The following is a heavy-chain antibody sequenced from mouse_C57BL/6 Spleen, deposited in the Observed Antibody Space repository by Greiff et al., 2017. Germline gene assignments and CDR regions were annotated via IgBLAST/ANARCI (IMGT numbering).Heavy chain of an antibody. CDR3: TDCPPFDY. CDR2: IRLKSDNYAT. J-gene: IGHJ2*01. CDR1: GFTFSNYW. Sequence: EVKLEESGGGLVQPGGSMKLSCVASGFTFSNYWMNWVRQSPEKGLEWVAQIRLKSDNYATHYAESVKGRFTISRADSKRSVYLQMNNLRAEDTGIYYCTDCPPFDYWGQGTTLTVSS. V-gene: IGHV6-3*01.